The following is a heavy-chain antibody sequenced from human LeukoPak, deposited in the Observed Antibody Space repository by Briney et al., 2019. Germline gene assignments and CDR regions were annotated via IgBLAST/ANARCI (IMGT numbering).Heavy chain of an antibody. Sequence: GGSLRLSCAASGFTFSSYGMHWVRQAPGKGLEWVAVMSYDGSNKYYADSVKGRFSISRDNSKNTLYLQMNSLRAEDTAVYYCAKDAPNMIVVVLLDYWGQGTLVTVSS. CDR2: MSYDGSNK. CDR1: GFTFSSYG. V-gene: IGHV3-30*18. D-gene: IGHD3-22*01. CDR3: AKDAPNMIVVVLLDY. J-gene: IGHJ4*02.